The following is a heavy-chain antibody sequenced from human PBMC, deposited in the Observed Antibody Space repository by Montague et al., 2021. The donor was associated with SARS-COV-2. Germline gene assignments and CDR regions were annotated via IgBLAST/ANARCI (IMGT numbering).Heavy chain of an antibody. J-gene: IGHJ3*02. Sequence: SETLSLTCVVSNGSISSNEWWSWVRQAPGEVLEWIGEINHSGSTNYNPSLKSRVTISVDTSKNHFSLKLNSVSAADTAVYYCARGQVTIFGVLIMLPAVGALDIWGQGTMVTVSS. D-gene: IGHD3-3*01. CDR1: NGSISSNEW. CDR3: ARGQVTIFGVLIMLPAVGALDI. CDR2: INHSGST. V-gene: IGHV4-4*02.